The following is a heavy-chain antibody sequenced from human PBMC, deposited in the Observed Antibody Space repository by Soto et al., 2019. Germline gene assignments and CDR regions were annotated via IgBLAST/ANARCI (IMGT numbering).Heavy chain of an antibody. J-gene: IGHJ5*02. CDR1: GGSVSRVSYY. V-gene: IGHV4-61*01. CDR2: IFYSGST. D-gene: IGHD2-21*02. CDR3: ARTALGWFDP. Sequence: SETLSLTCTVSGGSVSRVSYYWSWIRQPPGKGLEWIGYIFYSGSTNQSPSLKSRVTISVDTSKNQFSLKLRSVTAADTAVYYCARTALGWFDPWGQGTLVTLSS.